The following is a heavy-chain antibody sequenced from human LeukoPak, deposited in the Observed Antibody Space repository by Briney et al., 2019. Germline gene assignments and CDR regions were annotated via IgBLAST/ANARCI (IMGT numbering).Heavy chain of an antibody. Sequence: ASAKVSCKASGYTFINYYIHWVRQAPGHGLEWMGIINPSGGSTSYGQKFQGRVTMTRDTSTSTVYMEVTSLRSEDTAVYYCARKGYCSGGSCYSGFDYWGQGTLVTVSS. CDR2: INPSGGST. J-gene: IGHJ4*02. CDR1: GYTFINYY. V-gene: IGHV1-46*01. D-gene: IGHD2-15*01. CDR3: ARKGYCSGGSCYSGFDY.